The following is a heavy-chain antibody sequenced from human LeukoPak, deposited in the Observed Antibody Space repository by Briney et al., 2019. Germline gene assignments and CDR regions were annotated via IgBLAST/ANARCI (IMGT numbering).Heavy chain of an antibody. CDR2: ISDSGRT. Sequence: SETLSLTCTVSGASVNSYCWDWIRQPPGKGLEWIGCISDSGRTYYNPPLKSRVTISLGTSNNQFSLRLTSVTAADSAMYYCTKGYYEPFDSWGQGTLVTVSS. V-gene: IGHV4-59*02. CDR1: GASVNSYC. D-gene: IGHD3-22*01. CDR3: TKGYYEPFDS. J-gene: IGHJ4*02.